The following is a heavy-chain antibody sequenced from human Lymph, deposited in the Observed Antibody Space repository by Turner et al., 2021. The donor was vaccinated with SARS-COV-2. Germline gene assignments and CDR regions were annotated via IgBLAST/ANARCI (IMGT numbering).Heavy chain of an antibody. CDR2: IKQDGSEK. J-gene: IGHJ2*01. CDR3: ARLSMGDWHFDL. CDR1: GFTFSTYW. V-gene: IGHV3-7*01. D-gene: IGHD1-26*01. Sequence: EVQLVESGGGLVQPGGSLRLSCAASGFTFSTYWMSWVRQAPGKGMEWVANIKQDGSEKYYVDSVKGRFTISRDNAKNSLYLQMNSLRAEDTAVYYCARLSMGDWHFDLWGRGTLVTVSS.